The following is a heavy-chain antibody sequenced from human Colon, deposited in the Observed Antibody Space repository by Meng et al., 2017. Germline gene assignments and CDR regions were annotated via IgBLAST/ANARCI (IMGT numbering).Heavy chain of an antibody. CDR3: AKDGDIGFTDFDY. J-gene: IGHJ4*02. CDR1: GFTFSSYD. D-gene: IGHD7-27*01. Sequence: GESLKISCAASGFTFSSYDVHWVRQSAGKGLEWVAVISKDGNKQYYADSVKGRFTFSRDNAKNTLYLQMNSLRVEDSALYYCAKDGDIGFTDFDYWGQGTLVTVSS. CDR2: ISKDGNKQ. V-gene: IGHV3-30*01.